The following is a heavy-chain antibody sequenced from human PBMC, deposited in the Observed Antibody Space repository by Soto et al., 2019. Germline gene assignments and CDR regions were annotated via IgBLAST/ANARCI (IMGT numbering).Heavy chain of an antibody. CDR3: ASTRGDGNYYDSSGSFDY. CDR2: IYHSGST. D-gene: IGHD3-22*01. Sequence: SETLSLTCTVSGYSISSGYYWGWIRQPPGKGLEWIGSIYHSGSTYYNPSLKSRVTISVDTSKNQFSLKLSSVTAADTAVYYCASTRGDGNYYDSSGSFDYWGQGTLVTVSS. J-gene: IGHJ4*02. CDR1: GYSISSGYY. V-gene: IGHV4-38-2*02.